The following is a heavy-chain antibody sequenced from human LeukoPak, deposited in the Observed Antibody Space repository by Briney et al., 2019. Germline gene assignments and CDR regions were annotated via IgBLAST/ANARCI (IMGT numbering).Heavy chain of an antibody. Sequence: SETLSLTCTVSGGSVSSGSYYWSWIRQPPGKGLEWIGYIYYSGSTNYNPSLKSRVTISVDTSKNQFPLKLSSVTAADTAVYYCARGIDYWGQGTLVTVSS. CDR3: ARGIDY. J-gene: IGHJ4*02. CDR1: GGSVSSGSYY. CDR2: IYYSGST. V-gene: IGHV4-61*01.